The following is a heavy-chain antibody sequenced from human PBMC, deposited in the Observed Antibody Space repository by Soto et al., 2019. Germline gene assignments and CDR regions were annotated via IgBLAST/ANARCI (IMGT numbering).Heavy chain of an antibody. CDR3: ARDIKPSGITGYYYAMDV. CDR2: ISSGGSTI. CDR1: GFTFSSFE. V-gene: IGHV3-48*03. J-gene: IGHJ6*02. D-gene: IGHD1-20*01. Sequence: EVQLVESGGELVQPGGSLRLSCAASGFTFSSFEMNWVRQAPGKGLDWVSYISSGGSTIYYADSVKGRFTISRDNAKNSLHLQMNSLRAEDTAVYYCARDIKPSGITGYYYAMDVWGQGTTVTVSS.